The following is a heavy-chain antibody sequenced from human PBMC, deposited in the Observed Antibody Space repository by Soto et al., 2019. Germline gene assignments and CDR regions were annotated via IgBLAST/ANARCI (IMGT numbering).Heavy chain of an antibody. V-gene: IGHV2-5*02. CDR1: GFSLSTSGVG. CDR3: AHSFTETGTTAGWFDP. J-gene: IGHJ5*02. Sequence: QITLKESGPTLVKPTQTLTLTCTFSGFSLSTSGVGVGWIRQPPGKALEWLALIYWDDDKRYSPSLKSRLTITKDTSKNPVVLTMTNMDPVDTATYYCAHSFTETGTTAGWFDPWGQGTLVTVSS. CDR2: IYWDDDK. D-gene: IGHD1-7*01.